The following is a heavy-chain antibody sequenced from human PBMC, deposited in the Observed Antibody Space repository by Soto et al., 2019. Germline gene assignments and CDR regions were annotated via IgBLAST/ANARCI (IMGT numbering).Heavy chain of an antibody. CDR3: AKLWGTSTYDSSGYPIDY. D-gene: IGHD3-22*01. CDR2: ISYDGSNK. V-gene: IGHV3-30*18. J-gene: IGHJ4*02. CDR1: GFTFSSYG. Sequence: HPGGSLRLSCAASGFTFSSYGMHWVRQAPGKGLEWVAVISYDGSNKYYADSVKGRFTISRDNSKNTLFLQMNSLRPEDTAVYCCAKLWGTSTYDSSGYPIDYWGQGTLVTVSS.